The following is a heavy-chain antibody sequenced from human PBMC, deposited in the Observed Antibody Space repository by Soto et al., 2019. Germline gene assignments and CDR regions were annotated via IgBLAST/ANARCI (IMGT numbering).Heavy chain of an antibody. J-gene: IGHJ4*02. Sequence: QVQLVQSGAEVKKPGSSVKVSCKASGGPFRSYAISWVRKPPGQGLRGMGGIIPIFGTANYAQKFQGRVTITADESTSTAYMELSSLRSEDTAVYYCASPRSFYGDYKYFFDYWGQGTLVTVSS. CDR2: IIPIFGTA. D-gene: IGHD4-17*01. CDR1: GGPFRSYA. V-gene: IGHV1-69*01. CDR3: ASPRSFYGDYKYFFDY.